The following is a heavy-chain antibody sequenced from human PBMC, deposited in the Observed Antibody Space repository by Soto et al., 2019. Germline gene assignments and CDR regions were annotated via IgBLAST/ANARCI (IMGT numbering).Heavy chain of an antibody. V-gene: IGHV4-31*03. J-gene: IGHJ4*02. D-gene: IGHD3-10*01. Sequence: QVQLLESGPGLVKSSQTLSLTCSISGGSISSGGYYWSWVRQRPGKGLEWIGYVYFNENTYYNPSLKTRVSISVGSSKSQFSLRLSSMTAADAAIYYCARQITLVRGIDFWGPG. CDR2: VYFNENT. CDR3: ARQITLVRGIDF. CDR1: GGSISSGGYY.